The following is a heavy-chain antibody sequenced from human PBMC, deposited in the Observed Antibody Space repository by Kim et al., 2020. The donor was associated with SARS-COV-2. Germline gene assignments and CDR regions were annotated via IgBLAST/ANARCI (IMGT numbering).Heavy chain of an antibody. J-gene: IGHJ6*04. D-gene: IGHD3-10*02. V-gene: IGHV3-30*18. Sequence: GGSLRLSCAASGFTFSSYGMHWVRQAPGKGLEWVAVISYDGSNKYYADSVKGRFTISRDNSKNTLYLQMNSLRAEDTAVYYCAKESCSGSCYAWTYYYYGLDVWRGGTTDSVSS. CDR1: GFTFSSYG. CDR2: ISYDGSNK. CDR3: AKESCSGSCYAWTYYYYGLDV.